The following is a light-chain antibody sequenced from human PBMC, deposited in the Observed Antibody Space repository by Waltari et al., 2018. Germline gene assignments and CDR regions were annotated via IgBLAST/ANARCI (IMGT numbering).Light chain of an antibody. J-gene: IGKJ3*01. V-gene: IGKV3-20*01. CDR1: QFVANNF. CDR2: GAS. CDR3: LQYGSLPST. Sequence: EIVLTLSPGTLSLTPRDRVTISCRASQFVANNFLAWYQHRRGQAPRLLIYGASTRATGIPDRFSGSGSGTVFALTITRLEPEDFAVYYCLQYGSLPSTFGPGTTVDVK.